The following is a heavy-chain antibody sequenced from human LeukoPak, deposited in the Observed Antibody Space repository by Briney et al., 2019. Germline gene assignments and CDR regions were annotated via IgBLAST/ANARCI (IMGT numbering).Heavy chain of an antibody. CDR3: GRKAGDCGGHSWYSIDY. J-gene: IGHJ4*02. D-gene: IGHD2-15*01. CDR2: IIPIFGTA. CDR1: GGSFSSEA. V-gene: IGHV1-69*05. Sequence: SVKVSCKAFGGSFSSEAISWVRQAPGQGLEWMGGIIPIFGTANYAQKFQGRVTITTDESTSTAYMEVGSLRSEDMAVYYCGRKAGDCGGHSWYSIDYWGQGTLVTVSS.